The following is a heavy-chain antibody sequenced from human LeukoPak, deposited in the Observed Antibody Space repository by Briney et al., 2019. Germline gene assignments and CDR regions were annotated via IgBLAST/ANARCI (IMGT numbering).Heavy chain of an antibody. D-gene: IGHD4-17*01. CDR1: GYTLTELS. CDR2: FDPEDGET. Sequence: GASVKVSCKVSGYTLTELSMHWVRQAPGKGLEWMGGFDPEDGETIYAQKFQGRVTMTEDTSTDTAYMELSSLRSEDTAVYYCATADMTTVTTGYSSWGQGTLVTVS. V-gene: IGHV1-24*01. CDR3: ATADMTTVTTGYSS. J-gene: IGHJ4*02.